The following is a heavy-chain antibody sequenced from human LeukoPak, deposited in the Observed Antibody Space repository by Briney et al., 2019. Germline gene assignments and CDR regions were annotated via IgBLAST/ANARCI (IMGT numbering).Heavy chain of an antibody. CDR2: ISGSGGST. J-gene: IGHJ4*02. CDR3: ARSGSHVDIVATILEY. D-gene: IGHD5-12*01. Sequence: GGSLRLSCAASGFTFSSYAMSWVRQAPGKGLEWVSAISGSGGSTYYADSVKGRFTISRDNAKNSLYLQMNSLRAEDTAVYYCARSGSHVDIVATILEYWGQGTLVTVSS. V-gene: IGHV3-23*01. CDR1: GFTFSSYA.